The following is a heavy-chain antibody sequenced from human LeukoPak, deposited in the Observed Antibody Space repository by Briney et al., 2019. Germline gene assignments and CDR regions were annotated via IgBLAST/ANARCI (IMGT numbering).Heavy chain of an antibody. V-gene: IGHV3-30*03. J-gene: IGHJ5*02. CDR3: ARDADYSNFNNWFDP. Sequence: GGSLRLSCAASGFTFSSYGMHWVRQAPGKGLEWVAVISYDGSNKYYADSVKGRFTISRDNSKNTLYLQMNSLRAEDTAVYYCARDADYSNFNNWFDPWGQGTLVTVSS. CDR1: GFTFSSYG. CDR2: ISYDGSNK. D-gene: IGHD4-11*01.